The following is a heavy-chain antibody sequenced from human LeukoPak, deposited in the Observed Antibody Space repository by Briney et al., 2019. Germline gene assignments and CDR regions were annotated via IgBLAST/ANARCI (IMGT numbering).Heavy chain of an antibody. CDR1: GYTFTSYG. CDR2: ISAYNGNT. Sequence: ASVKVSCKASGYTFTSYGISWVRQAPGQGREWLGWISAYNGNTNYAQKLQGRITMTTDTSTSTAYMELRSLRSDDTAVYYCARSMIANWFDPWGQGTLVTVSS. V-gene: IGHV1-18*01. J-gene: IGHJ5*02. CDR3: ARSMIANWFDP. D-gene: IGHD3-22*01.